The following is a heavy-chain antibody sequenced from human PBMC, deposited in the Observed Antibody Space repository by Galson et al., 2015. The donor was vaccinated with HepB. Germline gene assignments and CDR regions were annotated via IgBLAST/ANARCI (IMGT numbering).Heavy chain of an antibody. CDR3: ARALKYESSGYRPLDY. V-gene: IGHV3-7*04. CDR2: IKEDGSET. J-gene: IGHJ4*02. D-gene: IGHD3-22*01. CDR1: GFTFSEYW. Sequence: SLRLSCAASGFTFSEYWMSWVRQAPGKGLEWVACIKEDGSETWSVDSARGRFTISRDNAKNSLNLQMNGLRVEDTAMYYCARALKYESSGYRPLDYWGQGTPVTVSS.